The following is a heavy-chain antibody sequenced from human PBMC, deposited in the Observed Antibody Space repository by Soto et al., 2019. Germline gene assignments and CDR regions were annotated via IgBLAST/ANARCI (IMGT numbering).Heavy chain of an antibody. D-gene: IGHD3-10*01. J-gene: IGHJ6*02. V-gene: IGHV1-69*02. Sequence: QVQLVQSGAEVKKPGSSVKVSCKASGGTFSSYTISWVRQAPGQGLEWMGRIIPILGIANYAQKFQGRVKITADKSTSTAYMELSSLRFEDRAVYYCARAFPRHSLLLWFGELLPGYYGMDVWGQGTTVTVSS. CDR3: ARAFPRHSLLLWFGELLPGYYGMDV. CDR2: IIPILGIA. CDR1: GGTFSSYT.